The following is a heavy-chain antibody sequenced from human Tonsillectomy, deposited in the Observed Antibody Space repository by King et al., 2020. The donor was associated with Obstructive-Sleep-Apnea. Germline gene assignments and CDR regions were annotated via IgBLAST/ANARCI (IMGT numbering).Heavy chain of an antibody. V-gene: IGHV3-43*01. CDR3: AKEKLTRFFDAYGMDV. CDR1: GFSFDGYS. CDR2: INWDGSNT. Sequence: VQLVEAGGAGVQPGGSLRLSGAASGFSFDGYSIHWVRQAPGKGLEWVGLINWDGSNTYYADSVKGRFTISRDNSKNSLYLQMNSLRTADSALYYCAKEKLTRFFDAYGMDVWGQGTTVTVSS. J-gene: IGHJ6*02. D-gene: IGHD3-9*01.